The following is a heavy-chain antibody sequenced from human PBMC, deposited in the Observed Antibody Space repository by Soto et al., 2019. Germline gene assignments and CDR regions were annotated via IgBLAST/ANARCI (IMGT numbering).Heavy chain of an antibody. CDR1: GGTFSSYA. Sequence: QVQLVQSGAEVKKPGSSVKVSCKASGGTFSSYAISWVRQAPGQGLEWTGGIIPIFGTANYAQKFQGRVTITADESTSTAYMELSSLRSEDTAVYYCARGSRGVYSSGWYYYGMDVWGQGTTVTVSS. CDR3: ARGSRGVYSSGWYYYGMDV. CDR2: IIPIFGTA. D-gene: IGHD6-19*01. J-gene: IGHJ6*02. V-gene: IGHV1-69*01.